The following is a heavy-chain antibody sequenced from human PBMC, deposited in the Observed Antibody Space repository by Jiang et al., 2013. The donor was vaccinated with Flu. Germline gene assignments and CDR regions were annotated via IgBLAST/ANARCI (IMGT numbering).Heavy chain of an antibody. Sequence: GGSLRLSCVASGFTFSTYEMNWVRQAPGKGLEWVSYINSGGGTIFYADSVKGRLTVSRDNAQNSVYLQMSSLRVEDTAVYYCARGISSSWDYYYYAMDLWGKGTTVTVSS. D-gene: IGHD6-13*01. CDR3: ARGISSSWDYYYYAMDL. J-gene: IGHJ6*04. V-gene: IGHV3-48*03. CDR1: GFTFSTYE. CDR2: INSGGGTI.